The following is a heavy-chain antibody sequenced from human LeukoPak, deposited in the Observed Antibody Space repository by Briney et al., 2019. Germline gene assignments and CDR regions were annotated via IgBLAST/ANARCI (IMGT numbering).Heavy chain of an antibody. V-gene: IGHV1-18*01. CDR2: INAYNGNT. D-gene: IGHD3-10*01. CDR3: TRLVLGSGSRGFDY. CDR1: GYIFSSYG. J-gene: IGHJ4*02. Sequence: GASVKVSCKASGYIFSSYGISWVRQAPGQGLEWLGWINAYNGNTNYAQKLQGRVTMATDTSTSTAYMELRSLRSDDTAVFYCTRLVLGSGSRGFDYWGQGTLVTVSS.